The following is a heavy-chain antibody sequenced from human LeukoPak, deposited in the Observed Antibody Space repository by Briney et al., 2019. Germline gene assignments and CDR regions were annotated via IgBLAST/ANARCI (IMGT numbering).Heavy chain of an antibody. Sequence: SETLSLTCTVSGGSISSYYWSWIRQPAGKGLEWIGRIYSSGSTNYNPALRSRLTISVDTSKNQFSLKLSSVTAAGTAVYYCASTICISTSCYPGVVDYWGQGTLVTVSS. V-gene: IGHV4-4*07. CDR1: GGSISSYY. D-gene: IGHD2-2*01. CDR2: IYSSGST. J-gene: IGHJ4*02. CDR3: ASTICISTSCYPGVVDY.